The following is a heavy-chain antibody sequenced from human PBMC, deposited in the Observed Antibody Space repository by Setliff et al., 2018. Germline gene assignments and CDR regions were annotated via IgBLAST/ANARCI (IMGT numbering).Heavy chain of an antibody. CDR3: AHRPKMGSDGFYSAFDM. D-gene: IGHD2-15*01. J-gene: IGHJ3*02. Sequence: SGPTLVNPTQTLTLTCTFSGFSLPTTGVAVGWIRQPPGKALEWLALIYWDDDKRYSPSLKSRLTIVKDTSKNQVVLTMTNMDPVDTATYYCAHRPKMGSDGFYSAFDMWGQGTMVTVSS. V-gene: IGHV2-5*02. CDR1: GFSLPTTGVA. CDR2: IYWDDDK.